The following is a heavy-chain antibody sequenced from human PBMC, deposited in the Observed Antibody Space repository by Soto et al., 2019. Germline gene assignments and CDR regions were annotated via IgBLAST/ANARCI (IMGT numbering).Heavy chain of an antibody. CDR3: ARARSIAARYYFDY. CDR1: GGSISSGDYY. Sequence: SETLSLTCTVSGGSISSGDYYWSWIRQPPGKGLEWIGYIYYSGSTYYNPSLKSRVTISVDTSKNQFSLKLSSVTAADTAVYYCARARSIAARYYFDYWGQGTLVTVS. D-gene: IGHD6-6*01. CDR2: IYYSGST. V-gene: IGHV4-30-4*01. J-gene: IGHJ4*02.